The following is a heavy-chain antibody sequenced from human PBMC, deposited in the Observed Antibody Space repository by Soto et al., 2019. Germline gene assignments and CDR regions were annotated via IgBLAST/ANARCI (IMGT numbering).Heavy chain of an antibody. CDR2: IYYSGST. J-gene: IGHJ6*02. Sequence: QVQLQESGPGLVKPSQTLSLTCTVSGGSISSGGYYWSWIRQHPGKGLEWIGYIYYSGSTYYNPSLKSRVTIAVDTSKNQCSLKLSSVTAADTAVYYCARDSTVTMTPAYYYGMDVWGQGTTVTVSS. D-gene: IGHD4-17*01. CDR1: GGSISSGGYY. CDR3: ARDSTVTMTPAYYYGMDV. V-gene: IGHV4-31*03.